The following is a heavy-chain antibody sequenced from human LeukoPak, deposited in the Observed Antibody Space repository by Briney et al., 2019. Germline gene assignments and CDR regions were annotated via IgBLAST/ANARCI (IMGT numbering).Heavy chain of an antibody. CDR3: ARAPRWLRPNYDY. D-gene: IGHD5-12*01. CDR1: GGSISSSSYY. J-gene: IGHJ4*02. V-gene: IGHV4-39*07. CDR2: IYYSGST. Sequence: SETLSLTCTVSGGSISSSSYYWGWIRQPPGKGLEWIGSIYYSGSTYYNPSLKSRVTISVDTSKNQFSLKLSSVTAADTAVYYCARAPRWLRPNYDYWGQGTLVTVSS.